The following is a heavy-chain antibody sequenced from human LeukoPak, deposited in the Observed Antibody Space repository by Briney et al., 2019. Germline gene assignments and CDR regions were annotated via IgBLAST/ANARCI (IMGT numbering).Heavy chain of an antibody. J-gene: IGHJ3*02. D-gene: IGHD1-26*01. Sequence: PSETLSLTCTVSGYSISSGYYWGWIREPPGKGPEWIGSIYHSGSTYYNPSLKSRVTISVDTSKNQFSLKLSSVTAADTAVYYCARDRVGVLDAFDIWGQGTMVTVSS. V-gene: IGHV4-38-2*02. CDR3: ARDRVGVLDAFDI. CDR1: GYSISSGYY. CDR2: IYHSGST.